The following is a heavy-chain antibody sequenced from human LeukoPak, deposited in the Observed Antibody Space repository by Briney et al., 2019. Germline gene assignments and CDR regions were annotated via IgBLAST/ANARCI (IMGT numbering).Heavy chain of an antibody. CDR3: STLWYGA. V-gene: IGHV3-15*01. Sequence: GGSLRLSCAASGFTFTNAWMYWVRQAPGKGLEWVGRIKSKTDGGTSDYAAPVTGRFTISRDDSKSTLYLEMNSLRTEDTGVYYCSTLWYGAWGQGTLVTVSS. CDR1: GFTFTNAW. D-gene: IGHD3-10*01. CDR2: IKSKTDGGTS. J-gene: IGHJ5*02.